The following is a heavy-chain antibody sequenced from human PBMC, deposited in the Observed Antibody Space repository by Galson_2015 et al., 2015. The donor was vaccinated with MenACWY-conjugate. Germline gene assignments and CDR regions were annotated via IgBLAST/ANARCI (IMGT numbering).Heavy chain of an antibody. J-gene: IGHJ3*02. CDR3: ASRGGYYDDAFDI. CDR1: GGSFSGYY. CDR2: INHSGST. V-gene: IGHV4-34*01. D-gene: IGHD2/OR15-2a*01. Sequence: SQSLSLTCAVYGGSFSGYYWSWIRQPPGEGLEWIGEINHSGSTNYNPSLKSRVTISGDTSKNQFSLKLSSVNAADTAVYYCASRGGYYDDAFDIWGQGTMVTVSS.